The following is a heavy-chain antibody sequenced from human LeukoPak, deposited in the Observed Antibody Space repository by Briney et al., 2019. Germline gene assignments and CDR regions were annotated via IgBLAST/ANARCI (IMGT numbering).Heavy chain of an antibody. J-gene: IGHJ4*02. Sequence: PGGSLRLSCAASGFTFSSYWMSWVRQAPGKGLEWVANIKQDGSEKYYVDSVKGRFTISRDNAKNSLYLQMNSLRAEDTAVYYCARELRGDYVWGSYRLDYWGQGTLVTVSS. D-gene: IGHD3-16*02. CDR3: ARELRGDYVWGSYRLDY. V-gene: IGHV3-7*03. CDR1: GFTFSSYW. CDR2: IKQDGSEK.